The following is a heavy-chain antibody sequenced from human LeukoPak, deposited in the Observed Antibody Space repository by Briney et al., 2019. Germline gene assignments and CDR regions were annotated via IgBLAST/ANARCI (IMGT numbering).Heavy chain of an antibody. Sequence: GESLKISCKGSGYSFTSYWIGWVRQMPGKGLEWMGIIYPGDSDTRYSPSFQGQVTISADKSISTVYLQWSSLKASDTAMYYCARQRHGGSYYKVDYYYYMDVWGKGTTVTVSS. CDR3: ARQRHGGSYYKVDYYYYMDV. V-gene: IGHV5-51*01. CDR1: GYSFTSYW. D-gene: IGHD1-26*01. CDR2: IYPGDSDT. J-gene: IGHJ6*03.